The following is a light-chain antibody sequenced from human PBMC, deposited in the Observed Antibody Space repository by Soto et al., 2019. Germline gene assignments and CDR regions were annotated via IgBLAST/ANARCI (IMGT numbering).Light chain of an antibody. CDR2: VAS. J-gene: IGKJ4*01. Sequence: EIVMTHAPATLSVSPGERATLSCRASQSVSSNLAWYQQKPGQTPKLLSYVASTMANGIPARFIGSGSRTEFTLTISSLQSEDFAVYYCQQYNVWPLTFGGGTKVEF. CDR1: QSVSSN. CDR3: QQYNVWPLT. V-gene: IGKV3-15*01.